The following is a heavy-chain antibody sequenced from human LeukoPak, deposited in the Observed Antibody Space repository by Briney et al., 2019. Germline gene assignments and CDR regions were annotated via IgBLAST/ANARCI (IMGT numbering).Heavy chain of an antibody. CDR2: IYYSGST. CDR3: ARHRNEYDYGDYQVIDY. Sequence: SETLSLTCTVSGGSISSSSYYWGWIRQPPGKGLEWIGSIYYSGSTYYNPSLKSRVTISVDTSKNQFSLKLSSVTATDTAVYYCARHRNEYDYGDYQVIDYWGQGTLVTVSS. V-gene: IGHV4-39*01. J-gene: IGHJ4*02. D-gene: IGHD4-17*01. CDR1: GGSISSSSYY.